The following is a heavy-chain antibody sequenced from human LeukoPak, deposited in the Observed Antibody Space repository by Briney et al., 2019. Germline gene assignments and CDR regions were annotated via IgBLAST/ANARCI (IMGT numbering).Heavy chain of an antibody. CDR2: INHSGST. V-gene: IGHV4-34*01. Sequence: SETLSLTCAVYGGSFSGYYWSWIRQPPGKGLEWIGEINHSGSTNYNPSLKSRVTISVDTSKNQFSLKLSSVTAADTAVYYCARPFWSGYYIGNPFWDYWGQGTLVTVSS. D-gene: IGHD3-3*01. CDR3: ARPFWSGYYIGNPFWDY. CDR1: GGSFSGYY. J-gene: IGHJ4*02.